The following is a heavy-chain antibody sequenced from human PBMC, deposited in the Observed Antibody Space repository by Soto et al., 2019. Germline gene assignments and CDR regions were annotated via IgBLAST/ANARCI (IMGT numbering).Heavy chain of an antibody. CDR1: GFTFSSYG. Sequence: LRLSCAASGFTFSSYGMHWVRQAPGKGLEWVAVISYDGSNKYYADSVKGRFTISRDNSKNTLYLQMNSLRAEDTAAYYCAKDRGPSHIAVAASFPSDYWGQGTLVTVSS. D-gene: IGHD6-19*01. CDR3: AKDRGPSHIAVAASFPSDY. V-gene: IGHV3-30*18. J-gene: IGHJ4*02. CDR2: ISYDGSNK.